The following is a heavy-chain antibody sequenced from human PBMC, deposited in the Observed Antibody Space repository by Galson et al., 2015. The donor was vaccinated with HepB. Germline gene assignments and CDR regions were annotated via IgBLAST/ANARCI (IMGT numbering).Heavy chain of an antibody. V-gene: IGHV1-3*04. CDR2: INTGNGNT. J-gene: IGHJ4*02. Sequence: SVKVSCKASGYSFTTYAIYWVRQAPGQRLEWMGWINTGNGNTRYSQKFQGRVTISVDTSKNQFSLKLSSVTAAETAMYYCARTSYCGTTSCYFSGTYNFDSWGQGTLVTVSS. D-gene: IGHD2-2*01. CDR1: GYSFTTYA. CDR3: ARTSYCGTTSCYFSGTYNFDS.